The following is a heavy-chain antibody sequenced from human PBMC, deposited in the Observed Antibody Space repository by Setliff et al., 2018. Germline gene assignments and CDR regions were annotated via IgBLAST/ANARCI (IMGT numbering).Heavy chain of an antibody. CDR2: IRRNADNRAP. J-gene: IGHJ4*02. V-gene: IGHV3-73*01. CDR3: AGAGGNSDYFDY. CDR1: GYSISSGSA. Sequence: ETLSLTCTVSGYSISSGSAVHWVRQASGKGLEWVGRIRRNADNRAPIYAASVKGRFTISRDDSKNTAYLQMNSLKIEDTAVYYSAGAGGNSDYFDYWGQGTLVTVSS. D-gene: IGHD2-21*02.